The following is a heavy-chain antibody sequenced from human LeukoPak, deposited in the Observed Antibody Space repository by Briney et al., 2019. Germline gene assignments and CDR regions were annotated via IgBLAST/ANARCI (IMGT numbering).Heavy chain of an antibody. V-gene: IGHV4-61*02. J-gene: IGHJ6*02. Sequence: PSETLSLACTVSGGSISSGSYYWSWIRQPAGKGLEWIGRIYTSGSTNYNPSLKSRVTISVDTSKNQFSLKLSSVTAADTAVYYCARDIAARDYYYGIDVWGQGTTVTVSS. CDR2: IYTSGST. CDR1: GGSISSGSYY. CDR3: ARDIAARDYYYGIDV. D-gene: IGHD6-6*01.